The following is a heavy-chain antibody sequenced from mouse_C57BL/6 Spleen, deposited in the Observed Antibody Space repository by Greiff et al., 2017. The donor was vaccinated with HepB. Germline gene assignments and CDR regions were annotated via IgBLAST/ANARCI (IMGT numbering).Heavy chain of an antibody. CDR2: ILPGSGST. Sequence: QVQLQQSGAELMKPGASVKLSCKATGYTVTGYWIEWVKQRPGHGLEWIGEILPGSGSTNYNEKFKGKATFTADTSSNTAYMQLSSLTTEDSAIYYCARGANWYYFDYWGQGTTLTVSS. CDR1: GYTVTGYW. D-gene: IGHD4-1*01. CDR3: ARGANWYYFDY. V-gene: IGHV1-9*01. J-gene: IGHJ2*01.